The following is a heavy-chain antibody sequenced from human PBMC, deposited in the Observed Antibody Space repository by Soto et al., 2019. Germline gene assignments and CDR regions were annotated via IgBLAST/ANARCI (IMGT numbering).Heavy chain of an antibody. V-gene: IGHV3-23*01. D-gene: IGHD3-9*01. CDR3: AKSITIFPGSLSWFDP. J-gene: IGHJ5*02. CDR1: GFTCSSYA. Sequence: WGSLRLYCAASGFTCSSYAMRWVRQAPGKGLEWVSAISGSGGSTYYADSVKGRFTISRDNSKNTLYLQMNSLRAEDTAVYYCAKSITIFPGSLSWFDPWGQGTLVPVSS. CDR2: ISGSGGST.